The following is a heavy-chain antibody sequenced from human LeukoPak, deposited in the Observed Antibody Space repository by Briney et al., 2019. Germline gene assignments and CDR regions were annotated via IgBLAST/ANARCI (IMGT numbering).Heavy chain of an antibody. CDR1: GFTTSDYC. D-gene: IGHD6-13*01. J-gene: IGHJ4*02. Sequence: SETLSLTCTVSGFTTSDYCWSWIRQPPGKGLEWMGYINHSGSTTYTPSLKSRVTISVDTSKNEFSLRLSSVSAADTDVYYCARGELVFSYWGQGSLVTVSS. CDR3: ARGELVFSY. V-gene: IGHV4-59*01. CDR2: INHSGST.